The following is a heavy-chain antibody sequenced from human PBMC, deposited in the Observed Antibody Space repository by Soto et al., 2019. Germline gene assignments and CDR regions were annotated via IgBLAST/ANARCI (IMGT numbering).Heavy chain of an antibody. V-gene: IGHV1-18*04. D-gene: IGHD1-26*01. CDR3: ARGGLKWEGGGFDF. Sequence: GASVKVSCKASNYTFTSYGISWVRQAPGQGLEWMGWISVYYGNTNYAQKFQDRVTMTTDTSTSTAYLELRSLTSDDTAVYYCARGGLKWEGGGFDFWGQGTLVTVSS. J-gene: IGHJ4*02. CDR2: ISVYYGNT. CDR1: NYTFTSYG.